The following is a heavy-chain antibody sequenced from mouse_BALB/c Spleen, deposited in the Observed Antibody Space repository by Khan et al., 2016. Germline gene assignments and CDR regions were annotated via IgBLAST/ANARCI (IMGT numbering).Heavy chain of an antibody. V-gene: IGHV3-2*02. J-gene: IGHJ3*01. D-gene: IGHD2-1*01. CDR3: ARSGFNYASFSY. CDR2: ITYSGST. Sequence: EVQLQESGPGLVKPSQSLSLTCTVTGYSIISDYAWNWIRQFPGDKLEWMGYITYSGSTTSNPSLKSRISITRDTSKNQFVLQLSAVTPADTATFYCARSGFNYASFSYWGQGTLVTVSA. CDR1: GYSIISDYA.